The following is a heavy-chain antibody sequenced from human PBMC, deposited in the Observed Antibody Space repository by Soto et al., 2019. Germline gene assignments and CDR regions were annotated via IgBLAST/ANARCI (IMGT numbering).Heavy chain of an antibody. D-gene: IGHD1-1*01. J-gene: IGHJ6*02. Sequence: QVQVVQSGAEVKKPGASVKVSCKASGYTFSTYAIHWVRQAPGQSLEWMGWLNGGTGQTRYSQRFQDRVTITRDTSAGTAYMEVSSLRPEDTAVYYCARGKGMEENYYYYGMDIWGQGTTVTVSS. V-gene: IGHV1-3*01. CDR3: ARGKGMEENYYYYGMDI. CDR1: GYTFSTYA. CDR2: LNGGTGQT.